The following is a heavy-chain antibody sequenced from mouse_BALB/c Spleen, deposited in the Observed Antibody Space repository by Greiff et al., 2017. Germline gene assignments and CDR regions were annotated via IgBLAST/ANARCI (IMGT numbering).Heavy chain of an antibody. CDR3: ARERDGNYGVDY. CDR1: GFTFSDYG. D-gene: IGHD2-1*01. Sequence: EVHLVESGGGLVQPGGSRKLSCAASGFTFSDYGMAWVRQAPGKGPEWVAFISNLAYSIYYADTVTGRFTISRENAKNTLYLEMSSLRSEDTAMYYCARERDGNYGVDYWGQGTTLTVSS. V-gene: IGHV5-15*02. J-gene: IGHJ2*01. CDR2: ISNLAYSI.